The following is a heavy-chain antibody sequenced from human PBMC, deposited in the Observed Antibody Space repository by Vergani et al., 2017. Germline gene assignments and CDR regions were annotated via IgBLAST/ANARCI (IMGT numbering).Heavy chain of an antibody. V-gene: IGHV3-30*02. Sequence: QVQLVETGGGVVQPGGSLRLYCATSGFSFNTYGAHWVRQAPGKGLEWVAFIGYDGRIKYNVDSVKGRFTISRDTSKKTLSLQMRSLRADDTAVYYCAKDGRENSDDGYFDDWGQGTLVTVSS. J-gene: IGHJ4*02. CDR2: IGYDGRIK. CDR1: GFSFNTYG. CDR3: AKDGRENSDDGYFDD. D-gene: IGHD1-26*01.